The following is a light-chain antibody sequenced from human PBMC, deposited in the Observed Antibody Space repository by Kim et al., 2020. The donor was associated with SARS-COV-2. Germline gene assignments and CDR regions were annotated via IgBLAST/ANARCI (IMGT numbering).Light chain of an antibody. CDR1: SAHSSYA. J-gene: IGLJ2*01. CDR3: QTWGTGIHVV. CDR2: LNSDGSH. Sequence: GKHTGTLSSAHSSYAIAWHQQQPEKGPRYLMKLNSDGSHSKGDGIPDRFSGSSSGAERYLTISSLQSEDEADYYCQTWGTGIHVVFGGGTKLTVL. V-gene: IGLV4-69*01.